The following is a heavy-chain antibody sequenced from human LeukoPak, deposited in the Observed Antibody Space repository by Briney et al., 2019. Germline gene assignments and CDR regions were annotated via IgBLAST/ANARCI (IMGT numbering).Heavy chain of an antibody. Sequence: PGGSLRLSCIASGFTFGDYGLIWVRQAPGKGLEGVGLIRSKPYGGTTEYAASVKGRFTISRDDSKNIAYLQMNSLKIEDTAVYYCTRADYYDSSGYPYYFDYWGQGTLVTVSS. CDR2: IRSKPYGGTT. D-gene: IGHD3-22*01. J-gene: IGHJ4*02. V-gene: IGHV3-49*04. CDR1: GFTFGDYG. CDR3: TRADYYDSSGYPYYFDY.